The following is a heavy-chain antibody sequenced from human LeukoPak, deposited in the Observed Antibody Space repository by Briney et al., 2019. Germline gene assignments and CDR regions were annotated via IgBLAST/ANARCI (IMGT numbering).Heavy chain of an antibody. Sequence: SETLSLTCAVYGGSFSGYYWSWIRQPPGKGLEWIGEINHSGSTNYNPSLKSRVTISVDTSENQFSLKLSSVTAADTAVYYCARGLELRRVRVNWYFDLWGRGTLVTVSS. V-gene: IGHV4-34*01. D-gene: IGHD1-7*01. J-gene: IGHJ2*01. CDR3: ARGLELRRVRVNWYFDL. CDR1: GGSFSGYY. CDR2: INHSGST.